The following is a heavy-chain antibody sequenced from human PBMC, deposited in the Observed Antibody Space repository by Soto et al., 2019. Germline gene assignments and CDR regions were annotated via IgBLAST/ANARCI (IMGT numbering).Heavy chain of an antibody. CDR1: GFSFSTSGLG. CDR3: AQELGLTPPKRPDAFDV. J-gene: IGHJ3*01. CDR2: IYWDDDK. Sequence: QITLKESGPTLVQPTQTLTLTCTFSGFSFSTSGLGVAWIRQPPGKALEWLALIYWDDDKRYSPSLKNRLTIAKDTSKNRVVFTMTNLDPVDTATYYCAQELGLTPPKRPDAFDVWGLGTVVTVSS. D-gene: IGHD1-26*01. V-gene: IGHV2-5*02.